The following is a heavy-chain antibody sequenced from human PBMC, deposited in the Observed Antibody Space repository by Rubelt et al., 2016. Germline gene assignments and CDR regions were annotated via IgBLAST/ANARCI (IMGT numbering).Heavy chain of an antibody. CDR2: ISYNGRT. CDR3: ARPLGFNYYNGMDV. Sequence: KGLEWIGYISYNGRTSYNPSLQSRVTISVDTSKNQFSLNLSSVTAADTAVYYCARPLGFNYYNGMDVWGQGTTVTVSS. V-gene: IGHV4-39*01. J-gene: IGHJ6*02.